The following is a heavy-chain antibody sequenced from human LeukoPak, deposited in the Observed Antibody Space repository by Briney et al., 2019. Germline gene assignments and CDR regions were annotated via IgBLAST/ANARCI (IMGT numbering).Heavy chain of an antibody. CDR2: IIPILGIA. J-gene: IGHJ4*02. D-gene: IGHD6-19*01. Sequence: ASVKVSCKASGGTFSSYAISWVRQAPGQGLEWMGRIIPILGIANYAQKFQGRVTITADKSTSTAYMELSSLRSEDTAVYYCARDSEIAVAGTKWEAFDYWGQGTLVTVSS. CDR1: GGTFSSYA. CDR3: ARDSEIAVAGTKWEAFDY. V-gene: IGHV1-69*04.